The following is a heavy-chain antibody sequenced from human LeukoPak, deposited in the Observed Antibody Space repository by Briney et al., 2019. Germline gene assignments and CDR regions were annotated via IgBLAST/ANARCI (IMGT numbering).Heavy chain of an antibody. CDR1: GGSFSDYY. D-gene: IGHD2-2*01. CDR3: ARLDIVVVPAAFTPDYYYGMDV. J-gene: IGHJ6*02. V-gene: IGHV4-39*01. CDR2: IYYSGST. Sequence: SETLSLTCTVYGGSFSDYYWGWIRQPPGKGLEWIGSIYYSGSTYYNPSLKSRVTISVDTSKNQFSLKLSSVTAADTAVYYCARLDIVVVPAAFTPDYYYGMDVWGQGTTVTVSS.